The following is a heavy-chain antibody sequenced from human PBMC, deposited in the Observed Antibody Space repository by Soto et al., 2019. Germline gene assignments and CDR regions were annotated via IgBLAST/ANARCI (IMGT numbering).Heavy chain of an antibody. CDR1: GFTFSSYA. Sequence: GGSLRLSCAASGFTFSSYAMSWVRQAPGKGLEWVSVIRSSGDRTYYADSVKGRFTISRDNSKNTLYMQMNSLRAEDTAVYYCAKQQGPGTPYYYAMDGWGQGTTVTVSS. D-gene: IGHD1-1*01. CDR2: IRSSGDRT. J-gene: IGHJ6*02. CDR3: AKQQGPGTPYYYAMDG. V-gene: IGHV3-23*01.